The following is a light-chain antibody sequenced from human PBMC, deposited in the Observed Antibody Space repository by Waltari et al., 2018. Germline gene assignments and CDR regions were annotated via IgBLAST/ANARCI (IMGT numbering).Light chain of an antibody. J-gene: IGLJ1*01. CDR1: RRDVGGYNY. CDR2: DVS. CDR3: SSYTSSSTYV. V-gene: IGLV2-14*01. Sequence: QSALTQPASVSGSPGQSIPISCPGTRRDVGGYNYVSWYQQHPGKAPKLMIYDVSKRPSGVSNRFSGSKSGNTASLTIAGLQAEDEADYYCSSYTSSSTYVFGTGTKVTVL.